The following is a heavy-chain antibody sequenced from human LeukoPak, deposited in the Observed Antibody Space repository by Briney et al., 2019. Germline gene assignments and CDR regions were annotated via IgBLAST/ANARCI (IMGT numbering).Heavy chain of an antibody. V-gene: IGHV4-38-2*02. Sequence: PSETLSLTCTVSGYSISSGYYWGWIRQPPGKGLAWIGSIYHSGSTYYNPSLKSRVTISVDTSKNQFSLKLSSVTAADTAVYYCARDDRSSSWYGDFDYWGQGTLVTVSS. J-gene: IGHJ4*02. D-gene: IGHD6-13*01. CDR1: GYSISSGYY. CDR3: ARDDRSSSWYGDFDY. CDR2: IYHSGST.